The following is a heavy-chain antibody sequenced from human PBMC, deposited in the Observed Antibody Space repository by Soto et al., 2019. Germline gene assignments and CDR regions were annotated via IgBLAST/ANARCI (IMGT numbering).Heavy chain of an antibody. CDR1: GGSIRNNTW. V-gene: IGHV4-4*02. D-gene: IGHD6-19*01. CDR3: ARDPGAVAVTALFG. Sequence: PSETLSLTCAVSGGSIRNNTWWRWVRQPPGKGLEWIGEIYHSGSTNYNPSLKSRVSISVDKSKNQFSLRLSSVTAADMAVYYSARDPGAVAVTALFGWGEGTLVTVSS. CDR2: IYHSGST. J-gene: IGHJ4*02.